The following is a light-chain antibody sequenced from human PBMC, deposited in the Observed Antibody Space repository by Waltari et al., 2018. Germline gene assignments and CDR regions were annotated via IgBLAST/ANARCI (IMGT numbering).Light chain of an antibody. CDR1: QSVSST. V-gene: IGKV3D-15*01. J-gene: IGKJ4*01. CDR2: GAS. CDR3: QQYYEWPLT. Sequence: EIVMTQSPATLSVSPGERATLSCRASQSVSSTLAWYQQKPGQSPRLLIYGASTRATATPARFSGSGSGTEFTLAISSLQSEDFAVYYCQQYYEWPLTFGGGTKVEIK.